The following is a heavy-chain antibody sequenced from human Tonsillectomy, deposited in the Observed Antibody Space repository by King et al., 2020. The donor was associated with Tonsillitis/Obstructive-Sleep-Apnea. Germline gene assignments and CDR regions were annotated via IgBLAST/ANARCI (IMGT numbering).Heavy chain of an antibody. Sequence: QVQLQQWGAGLLKPSETLSLTCAVYGESFRDYSWNWIRQPPGKGLEWIGEINYSETTNYNPSLKSRVTISIDSSKNQFSLKLNSVTAADTAVYYCARGFLGGGQVYYYYYMDVWGKGTPVTVSS. CDR3: ARGFLGGGQVYYYYYMDV. V-gene: IGHV4-34*01. D-gene: IGHD3-16*01. CDR1: GESFRDYS. CDR2: INYSETT. J-gene: IGHJ6*03.